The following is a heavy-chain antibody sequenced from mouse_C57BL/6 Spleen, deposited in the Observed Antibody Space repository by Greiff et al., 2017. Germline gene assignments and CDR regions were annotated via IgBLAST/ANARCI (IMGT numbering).Heavy chain of an antibody. CDR1: GYTFTSYD. CDR2: IYPRDGST. V-gene: IGHV1-85*01. CDR3: ARSPSMVTTCFDY. Sequence: QVHVKQSGPELVKPGASVKLSCKASGYTFTSYDINWVKQRPGQGLEWIGWIYPRDGSTKYNEKFKGKATLTVDTSSSTAYMELHSLTSEDSAVYFCARSPSMVTTCFDYWGQGTTLTVSS. D-gene: IGHD2-9*01. J-gene: IGHJ2*01.